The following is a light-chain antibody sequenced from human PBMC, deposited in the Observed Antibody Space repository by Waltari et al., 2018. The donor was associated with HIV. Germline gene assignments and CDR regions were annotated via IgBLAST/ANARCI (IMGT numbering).Light chain of an antibody. J-gene: IGLJ3*02. Sequence: QSGLSQPPSVSKTLSQTARLTCDGDYNNVGRQGATWFQQHRGRPPKLLSYMTNGRPSGVSGRFSASRSGDTAYLSISSLESEDEAYYFCSSWDSTLSAWVFGGGTQLTVL. CDR3: SSWDSTLSAWV. CDR2: MTN. V-gene: IGLV10-54*01. CDR1: YNNVGRQG.